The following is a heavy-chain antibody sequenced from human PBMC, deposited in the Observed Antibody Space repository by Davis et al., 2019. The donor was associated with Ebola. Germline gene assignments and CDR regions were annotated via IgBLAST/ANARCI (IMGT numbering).Heavy chain of an antibody. CDR2: IFPGDSDI. J-gene: IGHJ6*02. CDR1: GYRFTNYW. CDR3: ARPYGVRSTYGMDV. V-gene: IGHV5-51*01. Sequence: GESLKISCKGSGYRFTNYWIGWVRQMPGKGLEWMGIIFPGDSDIRYSPSFQGQVTISADKSINTAYLQWSSLKASDTAMYYCARPYGVRSTYGMDVWGQGTTVTVSS. D-gene: IGHD3-10*01.